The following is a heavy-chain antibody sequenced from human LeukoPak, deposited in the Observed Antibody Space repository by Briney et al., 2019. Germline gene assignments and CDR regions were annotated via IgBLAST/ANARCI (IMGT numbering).Heavy chain of an antibody. D-gene: IGHD5-24*01. Sequence: GESLEISGQGSGSIFTSYWIGGVRQLPGKGLEGMGIIYPGDSDTRYSPSFQGQVTISADKSISTAYLQWSSLKASDTAMYYCARGVETNEYYFDYWGQGTLVTVSS. J-gene: IGHJ4*02. V-gene: IGHV5-51*01. CDR2: IYPGDSDT. CDR3: ARGVETNEYYFDY. CDR1: GSIFTSYW.